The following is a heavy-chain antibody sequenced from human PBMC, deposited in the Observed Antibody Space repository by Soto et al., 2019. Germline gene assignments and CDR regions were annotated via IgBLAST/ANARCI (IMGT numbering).Heavy chain of an antibody. CDR1: GFSLNTPEVG. CDR3: AHWADVGFAELLSRPFDY. D-gene: IGHD3-10*01. J-gene: IGHJ4*02. Sequence: QITLKESGPALVKPTQTLSLTCTFSGFSLNTPEVGVGWIRQTPGKALEWLALIYWDDDKYYNPSLKSRLTITKDTSKNQVVLTMTNMDPVDTATYYCAHWADVGFAELLSRPFDYWGQGALVTVSS. CDR2: IYWDDDK. V-gene: IGHV2-5*02.